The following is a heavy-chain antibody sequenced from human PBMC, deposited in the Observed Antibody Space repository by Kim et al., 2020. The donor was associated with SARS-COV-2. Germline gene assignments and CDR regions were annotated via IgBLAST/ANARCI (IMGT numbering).Heavy chain of an antibody. Sequence: GGSLRLSCVASGFTFSNYGMHWVRQAPGKGLEWVAFIWFDGSNNYYADSVRGRFTISRANSNNTLYLQMNSVRAEDTAIYYCAKDYPLFGSVWYYFVYWG. D-gene: IGHD2-15*01. V-gene: IGHV3-33*03. J-gene: IGHJ4*01. CDR2: IWFDGSNN. CDR1: GFTFSNYG. CDR3: AKDYPLFGSVWYYFVY.